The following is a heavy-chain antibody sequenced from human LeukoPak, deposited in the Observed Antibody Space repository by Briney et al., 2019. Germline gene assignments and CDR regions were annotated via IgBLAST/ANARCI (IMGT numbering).Heavy chain of an antibody. CDR2: ISGSGGSI. V-gene: IGHV3-23*01. D-gene: IGHD6-13*01. CDR1: GFTFSSYA. Sequence: GGSLRVSCTASGFTFSSYAMTWVRQAPGKGLEWVSGISGSGGSIDYADSVKGRFTIDRDNSKDTLHLQMNSLRAEDTAVYYCARVGSSISRHWFDPWGQGTLVTVSS. CDR3: ARVGSSISRHWFDP. J-gene: IGHJ5*02.